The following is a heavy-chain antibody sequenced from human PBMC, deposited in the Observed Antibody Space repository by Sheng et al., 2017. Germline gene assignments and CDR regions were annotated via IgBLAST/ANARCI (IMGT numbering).Heavy chain of an antibody. D-gene: IGHD3-16*02. CDR2: IYSGGST. CDR1: GFTVSSNY. Sequence: EVQLVETGGGLIQPGGSLRLSCAASGFTVSSNYMSWVRQAPGKGLEWVSVIYSGGSTYYADSVKGRFTISRDNSKNTLYLQMNSLRAEDTAVYYCAREGEITFGGVIVPLWGQGTLVTVSS. V-gene: IGHV3-53*02. CDR3: AREGEITFGGVIVPL. J-gene: IGHJ4*02.